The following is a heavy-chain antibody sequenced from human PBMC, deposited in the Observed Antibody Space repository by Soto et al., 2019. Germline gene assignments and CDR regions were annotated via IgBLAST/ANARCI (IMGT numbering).Heavy chain of an antibody. CDR2: IYYSGST. J-gene: IGHJ4*02. CDR1: GGSISSSSYY. Sequence: SETLSLTCTVYGGSISSSSYYWGWIRQPPGKGLEWIGSIYYSGSTYYNPSLKSRVTISVDTSKNQFSLKLSSVTAADTAVYYCARNPPEYYDFWSGYYMTFDYWGQGTLVTVSS. D-gene: IGHD3-3*01. CDR3: ARNPPEYYDFWSGYYMTFDY. V-gene: IGHV4-39*01.